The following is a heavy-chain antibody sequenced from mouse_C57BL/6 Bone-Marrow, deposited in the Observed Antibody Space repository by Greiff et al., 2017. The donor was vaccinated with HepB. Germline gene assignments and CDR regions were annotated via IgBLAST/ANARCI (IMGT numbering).Heavy chain of an antibody. Sequence: VQLVESGPGLVQPSQSLSITCTVSGFSLTSYGVHWVRQSPGKGLEWLGVIWSGGSTDYNAAFISRLSISKDNSKSQVFFKMNSLQADDTAIYYCASRIYDGYYVPFAYWGQGTLVTVSA. CDR1: GFSLTSYG. V-gene: IGHV2-2*01. CDR2: IWSGGST. D-gene: IGHD2-3*01. J-gene: IGHJ3*01. CDR3: ASRIYDGYYVPFAY.